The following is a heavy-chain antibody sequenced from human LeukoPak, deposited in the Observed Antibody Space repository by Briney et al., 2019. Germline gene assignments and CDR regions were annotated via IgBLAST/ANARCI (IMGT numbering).Heavy chain of an antibody. CDR2: ISYDGSNK. Sequence: PGGSLRLSCAASGFTFSSYWMHWVRQAPGKGLEWVAVISYDGSNKYYADSVKGRFTISRDNSKNTLYLQMNSLRAEDTAVYYCAKSHSSSWLDYWGQGTLVTVSS. CDR3: AKSHSSSWLDY. CDR1: GFTFSSYW. V-gene: IGHV3-30*18. D-gene: IGHD6-13*01. J-gene: IGHJ4*02.